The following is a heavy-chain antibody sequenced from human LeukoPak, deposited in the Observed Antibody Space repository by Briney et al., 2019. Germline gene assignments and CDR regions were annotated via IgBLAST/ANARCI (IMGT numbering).Heavy chain of an antibody. CDR2: ISSSGSTI. D-gene: IGHD4-11*01. Sequence: GGSLRLSRAASGFTFCDYYMSWVRQAPGKGREWGSYISSSGSTIYYADSVKGRFTISRDNAKNSLYLQMNSLRAEDTAVYYCARFADDYSANDAFDIWGQGTMVTVSS. CDR1: GFTFCDYY. CDR3: ARFADDYSANDAFDI. V-gene: IGHV3-11*04. J-gene: IGHJ3*02.